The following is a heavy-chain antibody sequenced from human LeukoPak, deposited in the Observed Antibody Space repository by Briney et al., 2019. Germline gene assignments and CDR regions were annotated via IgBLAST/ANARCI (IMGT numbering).Heavy chain of an antibody. CDR3: AKDVEMATTLGFDY. D-gene: IGHD5-24*01. CDR2: ISYDGSNK. V-gene: IGHV3-30*18. Sequence: GGSLRLSCAASGFTFSSYGMHWVRQAPGKGLERVAVISYDGSNKYYADSVKSRFTISRDNSKNTLYLQMNSLRAEDTAVYYCAKDVEMATTLGFDYWGQGTLVTVSS. J-gene: IGHJ4*02. CDR1: GFTFSSYG.